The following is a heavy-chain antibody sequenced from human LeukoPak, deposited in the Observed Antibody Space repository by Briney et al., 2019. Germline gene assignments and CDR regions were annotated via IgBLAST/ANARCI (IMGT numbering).Heavy chain of an antibody. J-gene: IGHJ4*02. CDR1: GYTFTSYG. CDR3: ATRGYDSSGYYQVPFDY. Sequence: GASVKVSCKASGYTFTSYGISWVRQAPGQGLEWMGWISAYNGNTNYAQKLQGRVTMTEDTSTDTAYMELSSLRSEDTAVYYCATRGYDSSGYYQVPFDYWGQGTLVTVSS. V-gene: IGHV1-18*01. CDR2: ISAYNGNT. D-gene: IGHD3-22*01.